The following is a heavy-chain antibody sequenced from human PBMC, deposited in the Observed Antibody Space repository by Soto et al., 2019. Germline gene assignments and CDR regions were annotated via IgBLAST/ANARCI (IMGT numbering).Heavy chain of an antibody. CDR2: IYYSGST. CDR3: ARGTYDFWSGYYDY. V-gene: IGHV4-59*01. D-gene: IGHD3-3*01. CDR1: GGSISSYY. J-gene: IGHJ4*02. Sequence: SLTCTVSGGSISSYYWSWIRQPPGKGLEWIGYIYYSGSTNYNPSLKSRVTISVDTSKNQFSLKLSSVTAADTAVYYCARGTYDFWSGYYDYWGQGTLVTVSS.